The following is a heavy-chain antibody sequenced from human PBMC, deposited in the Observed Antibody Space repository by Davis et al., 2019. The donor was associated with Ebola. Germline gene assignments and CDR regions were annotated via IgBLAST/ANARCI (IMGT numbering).Heavy chain of an antibody. Sequence: GESLKISCAASGFTFSSYSMNWVRQAPGKGLEWVSSISSSSSYIYYADSVKGRFTISRDNAKNSLYLQMNSLRAEDTAVYYCARDRSRLRFDPWGQGTLVTVSS. D-gene: IGHD3-16*01. CDR3: ARDRSRLRFDP. V-gene: IGHV3-21*01. J-gene: IGHJ5*02. CDR2: ISSSSSYI. CDR1: GFTFSSYS.